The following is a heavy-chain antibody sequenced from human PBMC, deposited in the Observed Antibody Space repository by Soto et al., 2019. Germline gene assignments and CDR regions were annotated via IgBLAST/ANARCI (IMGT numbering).Heavy chain of an antibody. CDR1: GGSFTSNNW. D-gene: IGHD1-7*01. V-gene: IGHV4-4*02. CDR2: IYRTGST. J-gene: IGHJ4*02. CDR3: AGRDPGTSVDY. Sequence: LRETLSLTCAVSGGSFTSNNWWTWVRQPPGQGLEWIGEIYRTGSTNYNPSLKSRVTISLDKSENQFSLKVTSLTAADTAVYYCAGRDPGTSVDYWGQGTLVTVSS.